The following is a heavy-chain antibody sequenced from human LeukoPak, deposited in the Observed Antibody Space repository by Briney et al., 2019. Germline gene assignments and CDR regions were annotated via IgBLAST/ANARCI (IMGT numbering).Heavy chain of an antibody. J-gene: IGHJ5*02. Sequence: ASVKGSCKASGNTFTGYYMHWVPQAPGQGLEWMGWISAYNGNRNYAQKLQGRVTMTTDTSTSTAYMELRSLRSDDTAVYYCARAFHVPYYDILTGYYNYWFDPWGQGTLVTVSS. CDR1: GNTFTGYY. V-gene: IGHV1-18*04. CDR3: ARAFHVPYYDILTGYYNYWFDP. CDR2: ISAYNGNR. D-gene: IGHD3-9*01.